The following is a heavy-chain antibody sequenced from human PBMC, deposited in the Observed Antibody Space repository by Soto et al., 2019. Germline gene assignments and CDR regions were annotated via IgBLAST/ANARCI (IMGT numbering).Heavy chain of an antibody. V-gene: IGHV4-31*03. J-gene: IGHJ4*02. Sequence: PSETLSLTCIVSGGSISSGGYYWSWIRQHPGKGLEWIGYIYDSGSTYYNPSLKSRVTISVDTSKNQFSLKLSSVTAADTAVYYCARWPHPDSSSWYRNGYWGQGTLVTVSS. CDR2: IYDSGST. D-gene: IGHD6-13*01. CDR1: GGSISSGGYY. CDR3: ARWPHPDSSSWYRNGY.